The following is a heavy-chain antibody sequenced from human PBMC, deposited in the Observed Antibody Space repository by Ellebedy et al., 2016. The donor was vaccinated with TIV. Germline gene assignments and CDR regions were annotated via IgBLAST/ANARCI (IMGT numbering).Heavy chain of an antibody. CDR2: IIPIFGTA. Sequence: SVKVSCXASAGTFSSYATSWVRQAPGQGLEWMGGIIPIFGTANYAQKFQGRVTITADESTSTAYMELSSLRSEDTAVYYCARGAAVATIRLYYYYGIDVWGQGTTVTVSS. J-gene: IGHJ6*02. V-gene: IGHV1-69*13. CDR1: AGTFSSYA. CDR3: ARGAAVATIRLYYYYGIDV. D-gene: IGHD5-12*01.